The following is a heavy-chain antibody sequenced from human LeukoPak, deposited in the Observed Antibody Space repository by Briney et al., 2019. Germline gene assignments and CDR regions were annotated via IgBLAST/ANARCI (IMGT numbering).Heavy chain of an antibody. Sequence: GGSLRLSCAVSGFMFSQHTMSWVRQAPGKRLEWVSSISGSGDATRYADSVMGRFTISRDNAKNTLSLQMNNLRAEDTAVYYCAKSDCASDGCKLLNYWGQGTLVTASS. V-gene: IGHV3-23*01. CDR3: AKSDCASDGCKLLNY. J-gene: IGHJ4*02. D-gene: IGHD2-21*01. CDR2: ISGSGDAT. CDR1: GFMFSQHT.